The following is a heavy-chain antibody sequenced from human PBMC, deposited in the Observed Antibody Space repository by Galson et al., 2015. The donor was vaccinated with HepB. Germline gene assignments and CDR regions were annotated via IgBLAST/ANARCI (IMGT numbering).Heavy chain of an antibody. J-gene: IGHJ4*02. Sequence: SETLSLTCTVSGGSISSSSYYWGWIRQPPGKGLEWIGSIYYSGSTYYNPSLKSRVTISVDTSKNQFSLKLSSVTAADTAVYYCARHAVEVVTAISYFRSGMGYYFDYWGQGTLVTVSS. CDR1: GGSISSSSYY. CDR3: ARHAVEVVTAISYFRSGMGYYFDY. V-gene: IGHV4-39*01. D-gene: IGHD2-21*02. CDR2: IYYSGST.